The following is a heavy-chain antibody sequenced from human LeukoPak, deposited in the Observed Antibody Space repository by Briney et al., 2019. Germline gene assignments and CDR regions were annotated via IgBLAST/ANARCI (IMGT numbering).Heavy chain of an antibody. CDR1: GGSITSGSFY. D-gene: IGHD3-22*01. V-gene: IGHV4-61*02. J-gene: IGHJ3*02. CDR2: IYPSGST. Sequence: SETLSLTCTVSGGSITSGSFYWSWIRQPAGNGLEWIGRIYPSGSTNYNPSLKSRVTISVHTSKNQFFLKLSSVTAADTAVYYCARDRGLRNYYDSTGYYRDAFDIWGQGTMVTVSS. CDR3: ARDRGLRNYYDSTGYYRDAFDI.